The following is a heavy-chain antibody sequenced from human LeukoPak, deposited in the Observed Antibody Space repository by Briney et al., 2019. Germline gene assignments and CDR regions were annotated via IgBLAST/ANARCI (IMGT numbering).Heavy chain of an antibody. CDR2: IYYSGST. D-gene: IGHD6-13*01. CDR1: GGSISSYY. J-gene: IGHJ4*02. V-gene: IGHV4-59*01. CDR3: ARVTAAGTVDY. Sequence: SETLSLTCTVSGGSISSYYWSWIRQPPGKGLEWIGYIYYSGSTNYNPSLKSRVTISVDTSKNQFSLKLSSVTAADTAVYYCARVTAAGTVDYWGQGTLVTVSS.